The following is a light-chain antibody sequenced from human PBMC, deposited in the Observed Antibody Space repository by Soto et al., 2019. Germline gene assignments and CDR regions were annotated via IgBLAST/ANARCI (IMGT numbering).Light chain of an antibody. CDR2: EVT. V-gene: IGLV2-8*01. J-gene: IGLJ1*01. CDR3: SSRSGTDILYV. Sequence: QSVLTQPPSASGSPGQSVTISCTGTSRDFGTSNYVSWYQQHPGKAPKLMIYEVTKRPSGVPDRFSGSKSGNTASLTVSGLQADDEADYYCSSRSGTDILYVFGTGTKVTVL. CDR1: SRDFGTSNY.